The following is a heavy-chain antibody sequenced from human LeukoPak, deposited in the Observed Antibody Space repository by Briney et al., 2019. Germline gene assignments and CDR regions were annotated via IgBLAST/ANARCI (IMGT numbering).Heavy chain of an antibody. D-gene: IGHD6-19*01. Sequence: ASVKVSCKASGYTFTSYGISWVRQAPGQGLEWMGWISAYNGNTNYAQKLQGRVTMTTDTSTSTAYMELRSLRSDDTAAYYCARVTGSSGWYPLGRYYYYGMDVWGQGTTVTVSS. CDR3: ARVTGSSGWYPLGRYYYYGMDV. CDR2: ISAYNGNT. J-gene: IGHJ6*02. V-gene: IGHV1-18*01. CDR1: GYTFTSYG.